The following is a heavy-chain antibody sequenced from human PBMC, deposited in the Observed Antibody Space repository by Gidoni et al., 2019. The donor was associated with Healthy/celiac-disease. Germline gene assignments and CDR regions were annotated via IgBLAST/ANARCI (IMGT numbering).Heavy chain of an antibody. V-gene: IGHV4-39*07. Sequence: QLQLQESGPGLVKPSETLSLTCTVSGGSISSSSYYLGWIRQPPGKGLEWIGSIYYSGSTYYNPSLKSRVTISVDTSKNQFSLKLSSVTAADTAVYYCARDRYYDSSGYYWGQGTLVTVSS. CDR3: ARDRYYDSSGYY. D-gene: IGHD3-22*01. CDR1: GGSISSSSYY. CDR2: IYYSGST. J-gene: IGHJ4*02.